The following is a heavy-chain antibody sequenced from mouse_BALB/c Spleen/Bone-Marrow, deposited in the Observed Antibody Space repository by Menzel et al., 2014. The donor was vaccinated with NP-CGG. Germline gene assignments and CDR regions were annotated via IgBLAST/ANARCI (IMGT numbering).Heavy chain of an antibody. D-gene: IGHD2-2*01. CDR2: INPYNDGT. J-gene: IGHJ1*01. CDR3: ARSLYGYDWYFDV. CDR1: GCTFTSYV. V-gene: IGHV1-14*01. Sequence: VQLKESGPELVKPGASVKMSCKASGCTFTSYVIHWVKQKPGQGLEWIGNINPYNDGTKYNEKFKGKATLTSDKSSSTAYMELSSLTSEDSAVYYCARSLYGYDWYFDVWGAGTTVTVSS.